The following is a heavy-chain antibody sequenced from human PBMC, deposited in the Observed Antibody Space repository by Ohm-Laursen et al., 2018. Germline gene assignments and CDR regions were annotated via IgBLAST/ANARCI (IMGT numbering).Heavy chain of an antibody. CDR3: ARVRRYSGYEDFDY. D-gene: IGHD5-12*01. V-gene: IGHV1-2*02. Sequence: GASVKVSCKASGYTFTGYYMHWVRQAPGQGLEWMGWINPNSGGTNYAQKFQGRVTMTRDTSISTAYMELSRLRSDDTAVYYCARVRRYSGYEDFDYWGQGTLVTVSS. J-gene: IGHJ4*02. CDR2: INPNSGGT. CDR1: GYTFTGYY.